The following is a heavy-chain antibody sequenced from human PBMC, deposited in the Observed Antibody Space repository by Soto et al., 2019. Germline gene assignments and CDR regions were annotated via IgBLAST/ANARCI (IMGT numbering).Heavy chain of an antibody. D-gene: IGHD3-3*01. J-gene: IGHJ3*02. CDR2: INPATGAA. CDR3: ARGGGVGVAGSAAFDM. Sequence: QLHLVQSGAVVKKPGASVTVSCSASGYPVTAYYMHWVRQAPGRGLEWMGGINPATGAAKYTQTFQGRGTMARDPATSTVFMELGGLTSEDPAVFYWARGGGVGVAGSAAFDMWGQGTLVTVSS. CDR1: GYPVTAYY. V-gene: IGHV1-2*02.